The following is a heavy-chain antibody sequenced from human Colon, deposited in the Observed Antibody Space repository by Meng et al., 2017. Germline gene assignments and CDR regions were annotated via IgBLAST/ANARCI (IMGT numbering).Heavy chain of an antibody. CDR3: ARVGIRGNQRGFDY. J-gene: IGHJ4*02. D-gene: IGHD1-14*01. Sequence: QGQRGQCGAEVKKPGASVKVSCKASEYTFTSYDSNWVRQATGQGLEWMRWMNPNSGNTGYAQKFQGRVTMTRNTSISTAYMELSSLRSEDTAVYYCARVGIRGNQRGFDYWGQGTLVTVSS. CDR2: MNPNSGNT. CDR1: EYTFTSYD. V-gene: IGHV1-8*01.